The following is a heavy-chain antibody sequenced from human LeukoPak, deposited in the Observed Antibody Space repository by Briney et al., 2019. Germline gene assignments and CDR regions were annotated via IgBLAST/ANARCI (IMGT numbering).Heavy chain of an antibody. V-gene: IGHV4-39*01. J-gene: IGHJ4*02. CDR1: GDSISSDNFW. CDR3: ARQLGLGVWALDY. CDR2: IFHKGNT. D-gene: IGHD5/OR15-5a*01. Sequence: SETLSLTCTVSGDSISSDNFWWGWIRQPPGKGLEWLGIIFHKGNTHYSSSLKSRVSVSVDTSKNQFSLRLSAVTAEDTAVYHCARQLGLGVWALDYWGQGTLVTVSS.